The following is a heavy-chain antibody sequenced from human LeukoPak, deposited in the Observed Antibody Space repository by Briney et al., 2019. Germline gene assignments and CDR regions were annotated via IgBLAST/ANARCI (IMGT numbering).Heavy chain of an antibody. J-gene: IGHJ3*02. V-gene: IGHV3-69-1*01. D-gene: IGHD3-3*01. CDR2: MTVTNKI. CDR3: ARAQTLFWEFDGFDI. Sequence: GGSLRLSCAASGFTFSSHSINWVRQAPGKGLEWIATMTVTNKIYYADSVKGRFAISRDNAENSVYLQMNSLRDEDTAVYSCARAQTLFWEFDGFDIWGRGTKVTVSS. CDR1: GFTFSSHS.